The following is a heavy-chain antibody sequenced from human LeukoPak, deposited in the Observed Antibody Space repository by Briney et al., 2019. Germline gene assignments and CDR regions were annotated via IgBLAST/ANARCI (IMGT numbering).Heavy chain of an antibody. CDR3: ARRKVTMVRGVTFYYYYMDV. D-gene: IGHD3-10*01. Sequence: PSETLSLTCAVYGGSFSGYYWSWIRQPPGKGLEWIGEIKHSGSTNYNPSLKSRVTISVDTSKNQFSLKLSSVTAADTAVYYCARRKVTMVRGVTFYYYYMDVWGKGTTVTISS. V-gene: IGHV4-34*01. J-gene: IGHJ6*03. CDR2: IKHSGST. CDR1: GGSFSGYY.